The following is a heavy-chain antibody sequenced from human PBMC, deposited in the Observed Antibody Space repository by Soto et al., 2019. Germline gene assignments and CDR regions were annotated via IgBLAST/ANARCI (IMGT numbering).Heavy chain of an antibody. Sequence: QVQLVQSGAEVKKPGASVKVSCKASGYTFTTYAISWVRQAPGQGLEWMGRISTYNGNTKYAQKLQGRVTMTTDTSTSTAYNVLRSLRSDDTAVYYCARDPQYSTSSQVFDSWGQRTLVTVSS. V-gene: IGHV1-18*01. CDR2: ISTYNGNT. CDR3: ARDPQYSTSSQVFDS. CDR1: GYTFTTYA. D-gene: IGHD6-6*01. J-gene: IGHJ4*02.